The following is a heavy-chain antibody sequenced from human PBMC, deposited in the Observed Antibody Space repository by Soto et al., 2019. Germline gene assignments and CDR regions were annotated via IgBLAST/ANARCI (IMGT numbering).Heavy chain of an antibody. J-gene: IGHJ4*02. D-gene: IGHD4-4*01. CDR2: ISYEGSNK. Sequence: QVQLVESGGGVVPPGRSLRLSCAASGFTFSSYAMHWVRQDPATWLEWVAVISYEGSNKYYADAVKGRFTISRDNSNEALYLQMNSLGTEGPAVYYCARVRGGMATVPLDYWGRGAQVPVSS. V-gene: IGHV3-30-3*01. CDR1: GFTFSSYA. CDR3: ARVRGGMATVPLDY.